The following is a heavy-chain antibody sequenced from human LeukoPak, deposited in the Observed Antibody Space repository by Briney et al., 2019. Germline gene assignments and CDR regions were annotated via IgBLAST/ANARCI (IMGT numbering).Heavy chain of an antibody. CDR2: INPNSGGT. Sequence: ASVKVSCKASGYTFTGYYMHWVRQTPGQGLEWMGWINPNSGGTNYAQKFQGRVTMTRDTSISTAYMELSRLRSDDTAVYYCAREYCGGDCCQIDYWGQGTLVTVPS. CDR3: AREYCGGDCCQIDY. D-gene: IGHD2-21*02. J-gene: IGHJ4*02. V-gene: IGHV1-2*02. CDR1: GYTFTGYY.